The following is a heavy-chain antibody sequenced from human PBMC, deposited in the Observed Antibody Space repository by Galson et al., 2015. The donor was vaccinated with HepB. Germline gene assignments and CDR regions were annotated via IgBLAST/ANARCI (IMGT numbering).Heavy chain of an antibody. CDR1: GFTFSSYG. CDR2: IRYDGSNK. Sequence: SLRLSCAASGFTFSSYGMHWVRQAPGKGLEWVAFIRYDGSNKYYADSVKGRFTISRDNSKNTLYLQMNSLRAEDTAVYYCAKGPDTRGWNYFDYWGQGTLVTVSS. V-gene: IGHV3-30*02. CDR3: AKGPDTRGWNYFDY. J-gene: IGHJ4*02. D-gene: IGHD6-19*01.